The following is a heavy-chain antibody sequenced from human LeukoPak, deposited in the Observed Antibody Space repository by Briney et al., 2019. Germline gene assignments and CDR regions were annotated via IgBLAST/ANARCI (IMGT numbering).Heavy chain of an antibody. J-gene: IGHJ1*01. V-gene: IGHV3-23*01. D-gene: IGHD4-17*01. CDR3: AKDPWTLDGDYGDT. CDR2: ISKSGDRT. CDR1: GFTLSDYG. Sequence: GGSPRLSCVASGFTLSDYGMTWVRQRPGKGLEWVSSISKSGDRTYSADSVKGRFTISRDNSKNTVYLQMSSLRAEDTDVYYGAKDPWTLDGDYGDTWGQGTLVTVSS.